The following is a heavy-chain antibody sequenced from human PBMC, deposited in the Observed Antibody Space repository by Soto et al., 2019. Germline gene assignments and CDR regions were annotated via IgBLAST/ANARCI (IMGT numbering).Heavy chain of an antibody. D-gene: IGHD3-22*01. V-gene: IGHV3-53*01. Sequence: EVQLVESGGGLIQPGGSLRLSCAASGFTVSSNYMSWVRQAPGKGLEWVSVIYSGGSTYYADSVKGRFTISRDNSKNTLYLQINSLRAEDTAVYYCARDRGYYDSSGYYYYWGQGTLVTVSS. J-gene: IGHJ4*02. CDR3: ARDRGYYDSSGYYYY. CDR1: GFTVSSNY. CDR2: IYSGGST.